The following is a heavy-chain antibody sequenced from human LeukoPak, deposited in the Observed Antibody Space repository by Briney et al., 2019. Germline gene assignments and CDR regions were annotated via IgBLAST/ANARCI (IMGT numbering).Heavy chain of an antibody. Sequence: SETLSLTCTVSGVSIISSVSVTTTMFYWAWVCQPPGKGLEWIGDISYSGNNYYNPSLESRVTISEGTSKNQFSLKLSSVTAADTAVYYCVRHAHDPTFDFWGQGILVTVSS. CDR3: VRHAHDPTFDF. V-gene: IGHV4-39*01. J-gene: IGHJ4*02. CDR1: GVSIISSVSVTTTMFY. CDR2: ISYSGNN.